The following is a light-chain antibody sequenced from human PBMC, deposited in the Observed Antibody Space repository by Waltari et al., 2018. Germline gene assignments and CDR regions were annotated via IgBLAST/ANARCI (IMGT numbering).Light chain of an antibody. CDR1: ILGSKY. V-gene: IGLV3-1*01. CDR3: QALGSNRWV. J-gene: IGLJ3*02. Sequence: SSELTQPPSVSVSPGQTASITCSGDILGSKYASWYQHMPGQSPLLVIYQDINRPSGIPERFSGSKSGNTATLTISGTQAMDDADYYCQALGSNRWVFGGGTKLTVL. CDR2: QDI.